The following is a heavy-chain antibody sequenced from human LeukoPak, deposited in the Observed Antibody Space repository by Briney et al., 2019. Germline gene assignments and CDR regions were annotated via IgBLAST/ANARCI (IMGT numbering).Heavy chain of an antibody. J-gene: IGHJ4*02. CDR2: IYTSGST. CDR3: ARRVAAAGFDY. D-gene: IGHD6-13*01. CDR1: GGSISSYY. Sequence: SETLSLTCTVSGGSISSYYWSCIRQPAGEGLEWVGRIYTSGSTNYNPALQSRVTISVDTSKNQFSLKLSSVTAAETAVYYCARRVAAAGFDYWGQGTLVTVSS. V-gene: IGHV4-4*07.